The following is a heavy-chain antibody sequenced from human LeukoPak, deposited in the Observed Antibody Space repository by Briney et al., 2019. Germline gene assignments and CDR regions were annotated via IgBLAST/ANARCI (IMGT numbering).Heavy chain of an antibody. CDR2: LSDSAVSS. V-gene: IGHV3-23*01. CDR1: GFTFSTFA. Sequence: GGTLRLSCAVSGFTFSTFAMNWVRQAPGKGLEWVSSLSDSAVSSYYADSVKGRFTISRDNSKNTLYLQMNSLRAEDTATYYCAKAPDSSGFPSYFDSWGQGTLVAVSS. CDR3: AKAPDSSGFPSYFDS. J-gene: IGHJ4*02. D-gene: IGHD3-22*01.